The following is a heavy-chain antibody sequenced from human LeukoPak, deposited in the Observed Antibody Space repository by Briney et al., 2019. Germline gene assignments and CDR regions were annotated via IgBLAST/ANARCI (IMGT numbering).Heavy chain of an antibody. CDR1: GGSLSSFF. V-gene: IGHV4-4*07. J-gene: IGHJ4*02. CDR2: VYTSGGT. D-gene: IGHD5-18*01. CDR3: SRDGYSYGFGY. Sequence: SETLSLTCSDSGGSLSSFFWSWIRQSAEKGLEWIGHVYTSGGTNYNPSLKNRVTISVDMSEIRFSLRLSSGTAADSAIYYCSRDGYSYGFGYWGQGTLVTVSS.